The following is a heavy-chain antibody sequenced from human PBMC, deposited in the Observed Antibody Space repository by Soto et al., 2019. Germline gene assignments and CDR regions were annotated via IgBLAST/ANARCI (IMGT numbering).Heavy chain of an antibody. Sequence: GGSLRLSCAASGFTFRSYAMIWVRQAPGKGLEWVSGVGGSGENTYYADSVKGRFTISRDNSKNTVYLQISSLRAEDTAVYYCAKVLTGYYYYFESWGQGTLVTVSS. CDR3: AKVLTGYYYYFES. D-gene: IGHD3-9*01. CDR2: VGGSGENT. V-gene: IGHV3-23*01. CDR1: GFTFRSYA. J-gene: IGHJ4*02.